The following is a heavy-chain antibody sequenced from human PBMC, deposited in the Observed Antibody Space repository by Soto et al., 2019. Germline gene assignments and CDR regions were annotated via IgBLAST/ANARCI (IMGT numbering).Heavy chain of an antibody. V-gene: IGHV1-18*04. Sequence: SAQVSFKASGYTFTSYGISWVRQAPGQGLEWMGWISAYNGNTNYAQKLQGRVTMTTDTSTSTAYMELRSLRSDDTAVYYCARFGEGYYYYGMDVWGQGTTVTVSS. CDR2: ISAYNGNT. CDR3: ARFGEGYYYYGMDV. J-gene: IGHJ6*02. CDR1: GYTFTSYG. D-gene: IGHD3-10*01.